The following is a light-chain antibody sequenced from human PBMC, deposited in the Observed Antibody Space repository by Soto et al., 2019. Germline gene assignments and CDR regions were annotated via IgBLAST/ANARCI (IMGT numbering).Light chain of an antibody. CDR1: QSVNTAH. CDR2: ATS. J-gene: IGKJ2*01. V-gene: IGKV3-20*01. CDR3: QHYGWSPQ. Sequence: EIVLTQSPGTLSLSPGERATLSCRTSQSVNTAHLAWYRQRPGQTPKLLIYATSKRAAGTPDRFSGGGTGTDFTLTISRLEPEDFAMYYCQHYGWSPQFGRGTKLEI.